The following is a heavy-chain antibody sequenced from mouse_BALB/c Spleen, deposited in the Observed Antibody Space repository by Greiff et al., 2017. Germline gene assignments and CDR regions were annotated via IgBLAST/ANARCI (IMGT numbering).Heavy chain of an antibody. CDR2: IHPSASET. D-gene: IGHD3-3*01. CDR1: GYSFTSYW. J-gene: IGHJ2*01. V-gene: IGHV1-61*01. CDR3: ARGVGQGDY. Sequence: VQLHQPGAELVRPGASVKLSCKASGYSFTSYWMNWVKQRPGQGLEWIGMIHPSASETRLNQKFTDKATLTVDKSSSTAYMQLSSPTSEDSAVYYCARGVGQGDYWGQGTTLTVSS.